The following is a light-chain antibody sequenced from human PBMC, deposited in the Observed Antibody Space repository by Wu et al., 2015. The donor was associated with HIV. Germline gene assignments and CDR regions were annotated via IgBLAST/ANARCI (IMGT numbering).Light chain of an antibody. V-gene: IGKV3-20*01. J-gene: IGKJ5*01. CDR2: AAS. CDR3: QQYGTSSGVT. CDR1: QSVDNNY. Sequence: ENVLTQSPGSLSLSPGESATLSCRAGQSVDNNYLAWYQQRSGQAPRLLIYAASSRAADIPDRFSGSGSGTDFSLTISRLESEDFAVYYCQQYGTSSGVTFGQGTRLEIK.